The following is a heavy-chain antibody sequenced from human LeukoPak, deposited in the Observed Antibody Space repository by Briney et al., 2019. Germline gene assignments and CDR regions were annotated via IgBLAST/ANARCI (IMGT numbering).Heavy chain of an antibody. J-gene: IGHJ3*02. V-gene: IGHV3-23*01. Sequence: GGSLRLSCAASGFTFSNYLMTWVRQAPGKGLEWVSAISGSGGSTHYADSVKGRFTISRDNSKNTLYLQMNSLRAEDTAVYYCAKRYSTSLAFDIWGQGTMVSVSS. CDR1: GFTFSNYL. CDR2: ISGSGGST. D-gene: IGHD6-13*01. CDR3: AKRYSTSLAFDI.